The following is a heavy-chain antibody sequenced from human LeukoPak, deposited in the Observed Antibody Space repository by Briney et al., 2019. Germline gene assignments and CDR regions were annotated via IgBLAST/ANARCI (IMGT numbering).Heavy chain of an antibody. V-gene: IGHV3-30*02. CDR3: AKSGTPKYDYIDQ. Sequence: PGGSLRLSCAASGFTFNTYGMQWVRQAPGTGLEWVAFIRADGTNKQYADSVKGRFLIPRDNSKNTLYLQINSPIIEDTGVYFCAKSGTPKYDYIDQGGQGTLVTVSS. CDR1: GFTFNTYG. J-gene: IGHJ4*02. CDR2: IRADGTNK. D-gene: IGHD2-2*01.